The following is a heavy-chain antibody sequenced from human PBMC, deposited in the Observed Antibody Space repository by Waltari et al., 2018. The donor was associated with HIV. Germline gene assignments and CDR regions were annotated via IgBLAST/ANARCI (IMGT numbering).Heavy chain of an antibody. Sequence: EVQLVESGGDLLKPGGCLRLSCAASGFTLNSVWMSWVRQAPGKGVEWVGRIKTKGDGGVTDYAAAVKGRFTISRDDSKNTVYLQMNSLKIEDTAVYYCTSEEDYGSGSHFDYWGQGTLVTVSS. V-gene: IGHV3-15*01. CDR3: TSEEDYGSGSHFDY. D-gene: IGHD3-10*01. J-gene: IGHJ4*02. CDR2: IKTKGDGGVT. CDR1: GFTLNSVW.